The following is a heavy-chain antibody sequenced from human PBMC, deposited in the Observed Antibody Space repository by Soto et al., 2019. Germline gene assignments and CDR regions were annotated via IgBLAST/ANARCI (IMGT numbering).Heavy chain of an antibody. CDR2: IYYSGST. D-gene: IGHD4-17*01. CDR3: ARLQDYGDYVDY. Sequence: PSETLSLTCTVSGGSISSSSYYWGWIRQPPGKGLEWIGSIYYSGSTYYNPSLKSRVTISVDTSKNQFSLKLSSVTAADTAVYYCARLQDYGDYVDYWGQGTLVT. J-gene: IGHJ4*02. CDR1: GGSISSSSYY. V-gene: IGHV4-39*01.